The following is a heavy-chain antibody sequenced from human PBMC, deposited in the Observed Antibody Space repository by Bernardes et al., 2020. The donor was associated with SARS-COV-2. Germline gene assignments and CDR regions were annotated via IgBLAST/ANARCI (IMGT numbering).Heavy chain of an antibody. CDR2: ISDAGGIT. V-gene: IGHV3-23*01. Sequence: GGSLRLSCAASGFTFSSSGMSWVRQAPGKGLEWFSAISDAGGITKYTAAVKGRFTISRDTSKNTLYLRMNSLRAEDTAVYYCARRAEKISGYVHRYFDYWGQGTLVTVSS. D-gene: IGHD3-22*01. CDR3: ARRAEKISGYVHRYFDY. CDR1: GFTFSSSG. J-gene: IGHJ4*02.